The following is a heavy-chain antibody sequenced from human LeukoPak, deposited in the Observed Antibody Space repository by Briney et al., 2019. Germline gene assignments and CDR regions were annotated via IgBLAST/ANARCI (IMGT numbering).Heavy chain of an antibody. Sequence: PSETLSLICAVYGGSYSGYYWSWIRQPPGKGLECIGEINHSGSTNYNPSLKSRVTISVDTSKNQFSLKLSSVTAADTAVYYCAREWVAAAGISYFDYWGQGTLVTVSS. CDR3: AREWVAAAGISYFDY. V-gene: IGHV4-34*01. J-gene: IGHJ4*02. CDR1: GGSYSGYY. CDR2: INHSGST. D-gene: IGHD6-13*01.